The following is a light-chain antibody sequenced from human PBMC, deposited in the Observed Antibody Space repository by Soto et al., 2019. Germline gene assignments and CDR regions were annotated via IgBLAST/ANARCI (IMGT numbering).Light chain of an antibody. CDR3: QQYSHWPRT. J-gene: IGKJ1*01. V-gene: IGKV3D-15*01. CDR2: GAS. CDR1: ESVSSN. Sequence: VMTQSPATLSVSPGERATLSCRASESVSSNLAWYQQRPGQAPRLLVYGASNRATGIPARFGGSGSGTEFTLTISSLQSEDFAVYYCQQYSHWPRTFGQGTKVDI.